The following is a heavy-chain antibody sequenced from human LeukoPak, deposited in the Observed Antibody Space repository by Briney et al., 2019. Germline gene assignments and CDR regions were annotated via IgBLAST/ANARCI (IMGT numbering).Heavy chain of an antibody. CDR1: GDSISSGDYY. V-gene: IGHV4-61*02. J-gene: IGHJ4*02. CDR3: ARERGSLTGYLSIDY. CDR2: ISSSGST. Sequence: TLSLTCTVSGDSISSGDYYWSWIRQPAGKGLEWIGRISSSGSTNYNPSLKSRVTISVDTSKNQFSLKLSSVTAADTAVYYCARERGSLTGYLSIDYWGQGTLVTVSS. D-gene: IGHD3-9*01.